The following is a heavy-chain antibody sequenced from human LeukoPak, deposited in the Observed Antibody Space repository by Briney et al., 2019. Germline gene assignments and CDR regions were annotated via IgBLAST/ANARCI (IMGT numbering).Heavy chain of an antibody. J-gene: IGHJ4*02. CDR2: KKSKADGGTT. CDR1: GFTLSNAL. CDR3: TAPHDAY. Sequence: PGGSLRLPCKASGFTLSNALTSWVRQVAGKALEWVGRKKSKADGGTTDYAAPVKGRFSVATDNSKNTLYLQMSSLKTDDTAVYYCTAPHDAYWGQGTLVTVSA. V-gene: IGHV3-15*01.